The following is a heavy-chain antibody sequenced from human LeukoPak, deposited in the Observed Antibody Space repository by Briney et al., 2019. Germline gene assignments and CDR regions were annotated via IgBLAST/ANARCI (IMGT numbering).Heavy chain of an antibody. CDR2: ISYDGSNK. V-gene: IGHV3-30*18. CDR3: AKGLGSSGYYYVFDY. J-gene: IGHJ4*02. CDR1: GFTFSSYG. Sequence: PGGSLRLSCAASGFTFSSYGMHWVRQAPGKGLEWVAVISYDGSNKYYADSVKGRFTISRDNFKNTLYLQMNSLRAEDTAVYYCAKGLGSSGYYYVFDYWGQGTLVTVSS. D-gene: IGHD3-22*01.